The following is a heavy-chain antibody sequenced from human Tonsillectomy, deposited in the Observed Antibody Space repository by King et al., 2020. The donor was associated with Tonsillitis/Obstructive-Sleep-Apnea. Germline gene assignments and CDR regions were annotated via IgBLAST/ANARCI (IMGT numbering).Heavy chain of an antibody. CDR3: ARDRAYCSSTSCYLGYYYYYMDV. CDR1: GYTFTTYA. Sequence: QLVQSGAEVKKPGASVKVSCKASGYTFTTYAMHWVRQAPGQRLEWMGWINAGDGYTKYSQKFQGRLTITRDTSATTAYMELSSLRSEDTAVYYCARDRAYCSSTSCYLGYYYYYMDVWGKGTTVIVS. D-gene: IGHD2-2*01. J-gene: IGHJ6*03. V-gene: IGHV1-3*01. CDR2: INAGDGYT.